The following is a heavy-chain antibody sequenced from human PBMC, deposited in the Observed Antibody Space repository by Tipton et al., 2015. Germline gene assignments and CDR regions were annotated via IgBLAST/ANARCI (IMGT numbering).Heavy chain of an antibody. CDR1: GASISSSSYY. D-gene: IGHD6-13*01. J-gene: IGHJ5*02. CDR2: IYYSGST. Sequence: TLSLTCTVSGASISSSSYYWGWIRQPPGKGLEWIGSIYYSGSTYYNPSLKSRVTISVDTSKNQFSLKLSSVTAADTAVYYCARQIAVAARDWFDPWGQGTLVTVSS. V-gene: IGHV4-39*01. CDR3: ARQIAVAARDWFDP.